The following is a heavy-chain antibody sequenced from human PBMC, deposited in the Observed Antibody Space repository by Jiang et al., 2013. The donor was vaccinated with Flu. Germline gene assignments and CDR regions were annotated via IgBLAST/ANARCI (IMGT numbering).Heavy chain of an antibody. CDR1: GFSLSTSGVG. CDR2: IYWDDDK. D-gene: IGHD6-6*01. J-gene: IGHJ4*02. CDR3: AHIIEEYSSSSPFDY. V-gene: IGHV2-5*02. Sequence: KPTQTLTLTCTFSGFSLSTSGVGVGWIRQPPGKALEWLALIYWDDDKRYSPSLKSRLTITKDTSKNQVVLTMTNMDPVDTATYYCAHIIEEYSSSSPFDYWGQGTLVTV.